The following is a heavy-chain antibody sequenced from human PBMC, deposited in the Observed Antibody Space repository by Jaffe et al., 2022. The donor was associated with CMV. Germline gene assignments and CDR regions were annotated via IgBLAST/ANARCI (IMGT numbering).Heavy chain of an antibody. V-gene: IGHV3-15*01. D-gene: IGHD2-2*01. CDR1: GFSFTNAW. CDR3: TAGSAYHLKY. Sequence: EAQLVESGGGLVKPGGSLRLACAASGFSFTNAWMSWVRQAPGKGLEWVGRIKDKADSATTDYAAPVKGRFTISRDDSINTLYLQINSLRTEDTAVYYCTAGSAYHLKYWGQGTLVTVSS. CDR2: IKDKADSATT. J-gene: IGHJ4*02.